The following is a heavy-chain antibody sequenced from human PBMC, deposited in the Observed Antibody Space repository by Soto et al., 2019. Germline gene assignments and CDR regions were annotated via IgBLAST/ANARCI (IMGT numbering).Heavy chain of an antibody. V-gene: IGHV3-33*01. CDR2: IWYDGSNK. Sequence: HPGGSLRLSCAASGFTFSSYGMHWVRQAPGKGLEWVAVIWYDGSNKYYADSVKGRFTISRDNSKNTLYLQMNSLRAEDTAVYYCAREIGRYYYGSGSTLLAMNGAGKDVWGKGTTVTVSS. CDR1: GFTFSSYG. J-gene: IGHJ6*04. D-gene: IGHD3-10*01. CDR3: AREIGRYYYGSGSTLLAMNGAGKDV.